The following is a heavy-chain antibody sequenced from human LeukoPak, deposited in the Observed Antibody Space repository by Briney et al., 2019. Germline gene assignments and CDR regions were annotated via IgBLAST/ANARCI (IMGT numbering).Heavy chain of an antibody. D-gene: IGHD3-9*01. Sequence: SETLSLTCAVYGGSFSGYYWSWIRQPPGKGLEWIGEINHSGSTNYNPSLKSRVTISVDTSKNQFSLKLSSVTAADTAVYYCARGDLLYYDILTGYYIPGGRIYNYMDVWGKGTTVIVSS. CDR2: INHSGST. CDR3: ARGDLLYYDILTGYYIPGGRIYNYMDV. CDR1: GGSFSGYY. J-gene: IGHJ6*03. V-gene: IGHV4-34*01.